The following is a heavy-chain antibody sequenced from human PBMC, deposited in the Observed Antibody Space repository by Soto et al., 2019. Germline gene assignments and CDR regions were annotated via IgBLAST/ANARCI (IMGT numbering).Heavy chain of an antibody. Sequence: GGSLRLSCVASGFTFSSYGMVWVRQAPGKGLEWISYIFATSTTIYYADSVKGRFTVSRDNTQNSLFLLMNSLRAEDTAIYYCARDKDWAFDYWGQGTLVTVSS. V-gene: IGHV3-48*03. D-gene: IGHD3-9*01. CDR3: ARDKDWAFDY. J-gene: IGHJ4*02. CDR2: IFATSTTI. CDR1: GFTFSSYG.